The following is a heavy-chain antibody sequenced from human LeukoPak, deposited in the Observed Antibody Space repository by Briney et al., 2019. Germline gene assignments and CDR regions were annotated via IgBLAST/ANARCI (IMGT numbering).Heavy chain of an antibody. J-gene: IGHJ6*03. Sequence: GGSLRLSCAASGFTFSSYGMSWVRQAPGKGLEWVSAISGSGGSTYYADSVKGRFTISRDNSKNTLYLQMNSLRAEDTAVYYCAKTTTVTSWSYYYYYMDVWGKGTTVTISS. D-gene: IGHD4-17*01. CDR3: AKTTTVTSWSYYYYYMDV. V-gene: IGHV3-23*01. CDR2: ISGSGGST. CDR1: GFTFSSYG.